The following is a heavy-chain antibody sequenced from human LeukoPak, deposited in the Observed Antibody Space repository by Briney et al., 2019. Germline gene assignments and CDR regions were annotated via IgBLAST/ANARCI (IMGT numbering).Heavy chain of an antibody. J-gene: IGHJ4*02. Sequence: ASVKVSCKASRYTFSSSDINWVRQAAGQGFEWMGWTSPTSGNTGYAQNFQGRVTMARDTSISTAYMELTSLRSEDTAVYYCVGGAPNWGFDSWGQGTLVIVSS. CDR2: TSPTSGNT. CDR1: RYTFSSSD. V-gene: IGHV1-8*01. CDR3: VGGAPNWGFDS. D-gene: IGHD7-27*01.